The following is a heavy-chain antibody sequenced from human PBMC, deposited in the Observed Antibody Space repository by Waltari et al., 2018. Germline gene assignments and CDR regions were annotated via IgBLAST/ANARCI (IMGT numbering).Heavy chain of an antibody. CDR2: INHSGST. J-gene: IGHJ4*02. CDR3: ARGLWFGEVDY. D-gene: IGHD3-10*01. Sequence: QVQLQQWGAGLLKPSETLSLTCAVYGGSFSGYYWSWIRQPPGKGLEWIGEINHSGSTNYNPSLKSRVTISVDTSKNQFSLKLSSVTAADTAVYYCARGLWFGEVDYWGQGTLVTVSS. CDR1: GGSFSGYY. V-gene: IGHV4-34*01.